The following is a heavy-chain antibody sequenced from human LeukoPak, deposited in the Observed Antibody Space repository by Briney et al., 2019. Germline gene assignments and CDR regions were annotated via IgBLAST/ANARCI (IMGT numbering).Heavy chain of an antibody. Sequence: SETLSLTCAVYGGSFSGYYWSWIRQPPGKGLEGIGEINHSGSTNYNPSLKSRVTISVDTSKSQFSLKLSSVTAADTAVYYCARAPSLGYCSSTSCFAHYYGMDVWGQGTTVTVSS. CDR1: GGSFSGYY. D-gene: IGHD2-2*01. J-gene: IGHJ6*02. CDR3: ARAPSLGYCSSTSCFAHYYGMDV. CDR2: INHSGST. V-gene: IGHV4-34*01.